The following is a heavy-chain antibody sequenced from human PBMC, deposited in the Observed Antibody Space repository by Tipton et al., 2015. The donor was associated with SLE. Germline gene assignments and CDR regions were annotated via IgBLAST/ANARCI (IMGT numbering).Heavy chain of an antibody. D-gene: IGHD1-14*01. CDR3: ARGDHSAFDM. V-gene: IGHV4-59*01. Sequence: TLSLTCSVSGVSISSYYWSWIRQPPGKGLAWIGYTYYSGSTNYKYNPSLKSRVTISVDTSKNQFSLNLSSVTAADTAVYYCARGDHSAFDMWGQGTMVTVSS. J-gene: IGHJ3*02. CDR1: GVSISSYY. CDR2: TYYSGST.